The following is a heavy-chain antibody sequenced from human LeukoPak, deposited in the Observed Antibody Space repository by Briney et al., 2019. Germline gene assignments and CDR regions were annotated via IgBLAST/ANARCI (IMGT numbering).Heavy chain of an antibody. CDR3: AKSSPGDYVGYYGMDV. Sequence: GGSLRLSCAASGFTFDDYAMHWVRQAPGKGLEWVSGISWNSGSIGYADSVKGRFTISRDNAKNSLYLQMNSLRAEDTALYYCAKSSPGDYVGYYGMDVWGQGTTVTVSS. J-gene: IGHJ6*02. D-gene: IGHD4-17*01. V-gene: IGHV3-9*01. CDR1: GFTFDDYA. CDR2: ISWNSGSI.